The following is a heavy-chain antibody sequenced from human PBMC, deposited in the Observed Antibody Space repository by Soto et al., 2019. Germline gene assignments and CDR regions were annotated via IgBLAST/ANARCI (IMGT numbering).Heavy chain of an antibody. CDR2: IYYSGST. J-gene: IGHJ5*02. CDR1: GGSISSSSYY. V-gene: IGHV4-39*01. D-gene: IGHD4-17*01. CDR3: ARHPTPNDYGDHYNWFDP. Sequence: SQTLSLTCTVSGGSISSSSYYWGWIRQPPGKGLEWIGSIYYSGSTYYNPSLKSRVTISVDTSKNQFSLKLSSVTAADTAVYYCARHPTPNDYGDHYNWFDPWGQGTLVTVSS.